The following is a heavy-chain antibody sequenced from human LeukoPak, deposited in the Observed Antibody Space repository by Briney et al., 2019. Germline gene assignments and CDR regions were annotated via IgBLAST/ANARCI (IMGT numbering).Heavy chain of an antibody. CDR1: GGTFSSYA. D-gene: IGHD2-2*01. J-gene: IGHJ6*02. CDR2: MNPNSGNT. CDR3: ARAYCSSTSCYWYYYYYGMDV. Sequence: ASVKVSCKASGGTFSSYAISWVRQATGQGLEWMGWMNPNSGNTGYAQKFQGRVTMTRNTSISTAYMELSSLRSEDTAVYYCARAYCSSTSCYWYYYYYGMDVWGQGTTVTVSS. V-gene: IGHV1-8*02.